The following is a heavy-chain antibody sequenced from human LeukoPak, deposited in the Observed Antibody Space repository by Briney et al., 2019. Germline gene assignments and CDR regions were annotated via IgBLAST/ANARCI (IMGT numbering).Heavy chain of an antibody. V-gene: IGHV4-34*01. CDR1: GGSFSGYY. CDR2: INHSGST. D-gene: IGHD2-21*02. Sequence: PSETLSLTCAVYGGSFSGYYWRWIRQPTGKGLEWIGEINHSGSTNYNPSLKSRVTISVDTSKNQFSLKLSSVTAADTAVYYCAAGGYCGGDCYSPVDYWGQGTLVTVSS. CDR3: AAGGYCGGDCYSPVDY. J-gene: IGHJ4*02.